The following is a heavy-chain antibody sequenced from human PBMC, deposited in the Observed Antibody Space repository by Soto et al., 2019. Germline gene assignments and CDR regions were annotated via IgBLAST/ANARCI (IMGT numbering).Heavy chain of an antibody. CDR3: ATPACAATWCSPSHNLDP. CDR1: GGTFVRHV. D-gene: IGHD2-2*01. J-gene: IGHJ5*02. CDR2: INPLSGIS. Sequence: QVQLVQSGAEVKKPESSVKVSCKTSGGTFVRHVISWVRQAPGQGHEWMGKINPLSGISNYAQKFQDRVTFTADTDSSTAYMERRSLRSDDTAVYYCATPACAATWCSPSHNLDPWGQGTLVTVSS. V-gene: IGHV1-69*09.